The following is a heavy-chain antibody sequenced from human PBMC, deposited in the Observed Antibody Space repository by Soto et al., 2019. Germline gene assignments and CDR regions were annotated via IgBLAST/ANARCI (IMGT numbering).Heavy chain of an antibody. CDR3: ARTIFGVVTHPSYMDV. J-gene: IGHJ6*03. CDR2: IKQDGNDL. V-gene: IGHV3-7*01. CDR1: GFTFSSYW. D-gene: IGHD3-3*01. Sequence: GGSLRLSCAASGFTFSSYWMSWVRQAPEKGLEWVANIKQDGNDLYFVDSVKGRFTISRDNAKNSLYLHMSSLRAEDTGVYYCARTIFGVVTHPSYMDVWGKGTTVTVPS.